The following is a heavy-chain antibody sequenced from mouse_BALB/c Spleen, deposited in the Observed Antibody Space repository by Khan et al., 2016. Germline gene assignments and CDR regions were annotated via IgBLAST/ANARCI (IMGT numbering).Heavy chain of an antibody. CDR1: GYTFTTAG. CDR3: ARCGNFYHWYFDD. CDR2: INTHSGVP. V-gene: IGHV9-4*02. Sequence: QIQLVQSGPELKKPGETVRISCKASGYTFTTAGMQWVQKMPGKGLRWIGWINTHSGVPKYAEDFKGRFAFSLETSATTAYSQIGNLKNEDTATYFCARCGNFYHWYFDDWGAGTTVTVSS. J-gene: IGHJ1*01.